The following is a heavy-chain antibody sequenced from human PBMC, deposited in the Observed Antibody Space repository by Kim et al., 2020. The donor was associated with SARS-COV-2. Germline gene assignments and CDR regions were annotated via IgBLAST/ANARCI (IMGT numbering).Heavy chain of an antibody. V-gene: IGHV4-59*01. J-gene: IGHJ5*02. Sequence: NPSLKSRVTISVDTAKNQFSPKLSSVTAADTAVYYCARDRYGGSYGWFDPWGQGTLVTVSS. D-gene: IGHD1-26*01. CDR3: ARDRYGGSYGWFDP.